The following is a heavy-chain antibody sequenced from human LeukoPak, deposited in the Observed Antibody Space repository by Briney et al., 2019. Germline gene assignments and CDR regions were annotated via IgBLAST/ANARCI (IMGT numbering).Heavy chain of an antibody. CDR1: GFAFSFFA. J-gene: IGHJ5*01. V-gene: IGHV3-23*01. CDR3: AKPISGGLAVTADWFAP. Sequence: GGSLRLPCEASGFAFSFFAMSWLRQAPGKGLEWVSTINANSGTRSYAASVRGRFTISRDNSKNTLYLQLNTLRADDTAVYYCAKPISGGLAVTADWFAPWGQGTLVVVSS. D-gene: IGHD6-19*01. CDR2: INANSGTR.